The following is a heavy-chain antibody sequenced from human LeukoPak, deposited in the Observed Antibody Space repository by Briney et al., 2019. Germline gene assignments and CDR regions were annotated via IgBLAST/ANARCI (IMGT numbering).Heavy chain of an antibody. CDR2: INPNSGGT. CDR3: ARGQHPGYPDWYFDL. D-gene: IGHD5-12*01. V-gene: IGHV1-2*02. J-gene: IGHJ2*01. Sequence: ASVKVSCKASGYTFTGYYMHWVRQAPGQGLEWMGWINPNSGGTNYAQKFQGRVTMTRDTSISTAYMELSRLRSDDTAVYYCARGQHPGYPDWYFDLWGRGTLVTVSS. CDR1: GYTFTGYY.